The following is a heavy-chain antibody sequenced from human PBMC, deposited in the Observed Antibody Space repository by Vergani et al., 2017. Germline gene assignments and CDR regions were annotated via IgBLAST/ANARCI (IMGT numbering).Heavy chain of an antibody. D-gene: IGHD5-12*01. CDR3: ARARWATGYYYYGMDV. Sequence: QVQLQQWGAGLLKPSETLSLTCAVYGGSFSGYYWSWIRQPPGKGLEWIGEINHSGSTNYNPSLKSGVTISVDTSKNQFSLKLSSVTAADPAVYYCARARWATGYYYYGMDVWGQGTTVTVSS. V-gene: IGHV4-34*01. J-gene: IGHJ6*02. CDR2: INHSGST. CDR1: GGSFSGYY.